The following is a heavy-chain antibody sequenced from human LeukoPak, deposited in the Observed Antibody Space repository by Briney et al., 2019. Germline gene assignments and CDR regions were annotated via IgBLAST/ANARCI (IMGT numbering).Heavy chain of an antibody. D-gene: IGHD6-19*01. Sequence: GGSLRLSCAASGFTFNNAWMSWVRQAPGKGLEWVGRIKTKTDGGTTDYAAPVKGRFTISRDDPKTTLYLQMNSLKTEDTAVYYCTTGFSGWSFFDYWGQGTLVIVSS. V-gene: IGHV3-15*01. CDR1: GFTFNNAW. J-gene: IGHJ4*02. CDR2: IKTKTDGGTT. CDR3: TTGFSGWSFFDY.